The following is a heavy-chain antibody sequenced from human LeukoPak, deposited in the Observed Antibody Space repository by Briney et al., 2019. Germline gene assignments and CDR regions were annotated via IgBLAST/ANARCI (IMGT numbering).Heavy chain of an antibody. J-gene: IGHJ4*02. V-gene: IGHV3-30*18. CDR3: AKAPRIVGATLDPLIDY. CDR1: GFTFSSYG. D-gene: IGHD1-26*01. CDR2: ISYDGSNK. Sequence: GGALRISCAASGFTFSSYGMHWVRQAPGKGLEGVAVISYDGSNKYYADSVKGRFTISRDNSKNTLYLQMNSLRAEDTAVYYCAKAPRIVGATLDPLIDYWGQGTLVTVSS.